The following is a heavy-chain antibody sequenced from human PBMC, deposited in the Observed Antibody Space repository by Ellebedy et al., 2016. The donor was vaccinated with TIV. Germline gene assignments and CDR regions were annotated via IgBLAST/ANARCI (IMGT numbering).Heavy chain of an antibody. CDR1: GFTFSTHA. J-gene: IGHJ4*02. V-gene: IGHV3-33*01. CDR3: ARDPQKSGWQLDY. D-gene: IGHD6-19*01. Sequence: GESLKIPCGASGFTFSTHAMHWVRQAPAKGLEWVGFIWFDGSKADYVDSVKGRFTISRDNSKNTVYLQMNSLRADDTAVYYCARDPQKSGWQLDYWGPGTLVTVSS. CDR2: IWFDGSKA.